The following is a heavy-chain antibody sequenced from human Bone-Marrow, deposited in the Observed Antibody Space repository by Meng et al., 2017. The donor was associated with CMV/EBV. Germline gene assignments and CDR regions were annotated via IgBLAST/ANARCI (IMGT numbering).Heavy chain of an antibody. J-gene: IGHJ4*02. CDR3: ARDGGVLGIFDD. CDR1: GFIFRSYA. D-gene: IGHD2-15*01. Sequence: GGSLRLSCAASGFIFRSYAMHWVRQAPGKGLEWVAGISYDGANKYYGDSVKGRFTISRDNSKNTLYMEMRAEDTAVYYCARDGGVLGIFDDWGQGTLVTVSS. V-gene: IGHV3-30-3*01. CDR2: ISYDGANK.